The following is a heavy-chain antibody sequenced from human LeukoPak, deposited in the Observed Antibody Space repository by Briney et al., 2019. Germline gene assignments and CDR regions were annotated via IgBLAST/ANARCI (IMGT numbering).Heavy chain of an antibody. J-gene: IGHJ6*03. CDR2: INPKSGNT. Sequence: ASVKVSCKASGYTFTTYDINWVRQATGQGPEWMGWINPKSGNTGYAQKFQGRVTFSRDTSINTVYLDMTSLTSEDTAVYYCARGGRYYDSSIDVYFDYHIMQVWGTGTTVTVSS. D-gene: IGHD3-3*01. V-gene: IGHV1-8*03. CDR3: ARGGRYYDSSIDVYFDYHIMQV. CDR1: GYTFTTYD.